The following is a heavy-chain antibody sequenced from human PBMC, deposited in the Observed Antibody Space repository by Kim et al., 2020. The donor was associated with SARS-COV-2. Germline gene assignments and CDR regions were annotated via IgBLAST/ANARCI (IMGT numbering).Heavy chain of an antibody. J-gene: IGHJ4*02. D-gene: IGHD3-10*01. Sequence: GGSLRLSCAASGFTFSSYAMHWVRQAPGKGLEWVAVISYDGSNKYYADSVKGRFTISRDNSKNTLYLQMNSLRAEDTAVYYCARGPRAGSGSPRVGFDYWGQGTLVTVSS. CDR3: ARGPRAGSGSPRVGFDY. CDR1: GFTFSSYA. CDR2: ISYDGSNK. V-gene: IGHV3-30*04.